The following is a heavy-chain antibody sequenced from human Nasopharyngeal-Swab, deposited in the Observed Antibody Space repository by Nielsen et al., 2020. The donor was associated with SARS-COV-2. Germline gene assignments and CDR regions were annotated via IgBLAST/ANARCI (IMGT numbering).Heavy chain of an antibody. CDR2: ISSSGSTI. J-gene: IGHJ4*02. CDR3: ASRIVGATPNDY. V-gene: IGHV3-11*04. D-gene: IGHD1-26*01. Sequence: GGSLRLSCAASGFTFSDYYMSWIRQAPGKGLEWVSYISSSGSTIYYADSVKGRFTISRDNAKNSLYLQMNSLRDEDTAVYYCASRIVGATPNDYWGQGTLVTVSS. CDR1: GFTFSDYY.